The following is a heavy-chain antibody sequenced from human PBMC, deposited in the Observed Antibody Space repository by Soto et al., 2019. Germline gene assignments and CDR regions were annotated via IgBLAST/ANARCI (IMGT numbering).Heavy chain of an antibody. Sequence: QVQLQESGPGLVKPSQTLSLTCTVSGGSISSGGYHWNWIRHHPGKGLEWIGYIYYSGSTYYNPSPKGRVTISADTTKNQFFLKLRSGTAADPAVDFCARLDVWGQGTKVTVSS. CDR3: ARLDV. J-gene: IGHJ6*02. CDR2: IYYSGST. CDR1: GGSISSGGYH. V-gene: IGHV4-31*03.